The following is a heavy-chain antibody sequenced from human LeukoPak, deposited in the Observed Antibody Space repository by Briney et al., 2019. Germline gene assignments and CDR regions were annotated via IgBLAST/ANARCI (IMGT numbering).Heavy chain of an antibody. D-gene: IGHD1-1*01. CDR3: ARHYGTIANWFDP. J-gene: IGHJ5*02. CDR2: SYPGDSDT. CDR1: GYSSTSYW. V-gene: IGHV5-51*01. Sequence: GESLKISCKGSGYSSTSYWIGWVRQMRRKGLEWMGISYPGDSDTRYSPSSPGQVPLSADKSISTAYLQWSSLKASDTAMYYCARHYGTIANWFDPWGQGTLVTVSS.